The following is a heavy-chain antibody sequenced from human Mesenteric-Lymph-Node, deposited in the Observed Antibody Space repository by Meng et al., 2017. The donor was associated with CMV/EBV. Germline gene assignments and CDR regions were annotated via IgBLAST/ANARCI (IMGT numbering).Heavy chain of an antibody. V-gene: IGHV3-23*01. J-gene: IGHJ4*02. CDR3: VTSTTSFYLPFDY. Sequence: GESLKISCAASGFTFTSYAMSWVRQAPGKGLEWVSGINYSGGNIYYADSVKGRFTISRDNSKNTLYLQMNSLRAEDTALYYCVTSTTSFYLPFDYWGQGTLVTVSS. CDR2: INYSGGNI. D-gene: IGHD2-2*01. CDR1: GFTFTSYA.